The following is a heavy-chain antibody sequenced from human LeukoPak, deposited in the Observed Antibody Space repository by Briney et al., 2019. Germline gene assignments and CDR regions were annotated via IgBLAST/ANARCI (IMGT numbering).Heavy chain of an antibody. V-gene: IGHV3-30-3*01. CDR3: AGLHDYGDQHSIPIDY. Sequence: PGGSLRLSCAASGFTFSSYAMHWVRQAPGKGLEWVAVISYDGSNKYYADSVKGRFTISRDNSKNTLYLQMNSLRAQDTAVYYCAGLHDYGDQHSIPIDYWGQGTLVTVSS. J-gene: IGHJ4*02. CDR2: ISYDGSNK. CDR1: GFTFSSYA. D-gene: IGHD4-17*01.